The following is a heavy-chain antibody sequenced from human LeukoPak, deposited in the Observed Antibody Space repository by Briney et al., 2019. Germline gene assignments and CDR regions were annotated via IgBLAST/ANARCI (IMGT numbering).Heavy chain of an antibody. J-gene: IGHJ4*02. Sequence: ASVKVSCRASGYTFTGYYMHWLRQAPGQGLEWMGRMNPNSGGTNNAQKFQGRITMTRDTSISTAYMELSRLRSDDTAVYYCARVTVGATNDYPSDYWGQGTLVTVSS. CDR3: ARVTVGATNDYPSDY. V-gene: IGHV1-2*06. CDR2: MNPNSGGT. CDR1: GYTFTGYY. D-gene: IGHD1-26*01.